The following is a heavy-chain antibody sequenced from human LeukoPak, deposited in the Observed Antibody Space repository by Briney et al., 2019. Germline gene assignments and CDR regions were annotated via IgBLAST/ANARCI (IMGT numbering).Heavy chain of an antibody. J-gene: IGHJ4*02. V-gene: IGHV5-51*01. D-gene: IGHD3/OR15-3a*01. CDR3: ARPAGLVKGEYYFDY. Sequence: GESLKISCKGSGYNFTNNWIGWVRQIPGKGLEWMGIIYPGDSDTRYSPSFQGQVTILADKSISTAYLQWSSLKASDTAMYYCARPAGLVKGEYYFDYWGQGTLVTVSS. CDR1: GYNFTNNW. CDR2: IYPGDSDT.